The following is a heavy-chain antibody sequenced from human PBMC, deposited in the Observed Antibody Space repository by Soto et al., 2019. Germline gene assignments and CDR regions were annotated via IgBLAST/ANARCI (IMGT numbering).Heavy chain of an antibody. CDR3: PQNKGIVINGLNTC. J-gene: IGHJ4*02. V-gene: IGHV3-74*01. CDR2: MNSDGSNT. D-gene: IGHD2-15*01. Sequence: EVQLVESGGALVQPGGSLRLSCADSGFTFSNYWMHWVRQAPGKGLVWISRMNSDGSNTDYADAVKGRFTISRDNAKDRLNLQMNRRTVKNNPIYDSPQNKGIVINGLNTCWGLGNLV. CDR1: GFTFSNYW.